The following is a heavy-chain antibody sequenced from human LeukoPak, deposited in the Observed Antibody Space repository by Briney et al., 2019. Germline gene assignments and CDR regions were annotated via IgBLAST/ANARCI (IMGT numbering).Heavy chain of an antibody. Sequence: GGSLRLSCAASGFTFSSYRVRQAPGKGLEWVSSISSSSNYIYYADSVKGRFTISRDNSKNTLYLQMNSLRAEDTAVYYCAKDLFDYVWGSYRPTPFDSWGQGTLVTVSS. D-gene: IGHD3-16*02. CDR2: ISSSSNYI. CDR1: GFTFSSYR. CDR3: AKDLFDYVWGSYRPTPFDS. J-gene: IGHJ4*02. V-gene: IGHV3-21*04.